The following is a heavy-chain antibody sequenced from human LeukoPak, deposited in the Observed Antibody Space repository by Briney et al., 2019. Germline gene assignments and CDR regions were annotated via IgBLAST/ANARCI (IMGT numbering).Heavy chain of an antibody. CDR1: GGPISSYY. V-gene: IGHV4-59*08. CDR2: IYYSGST. D-gene: IGHD3-3*01. J-gene: IGHJ6*02. CDR3: ARLALEKQIRLLDV. Sequence: SETLSLTCTVSGGPISSYYWSWTRQPPGKGLEWIGYIYYSGSTNYNPSLKSRVTISVDTSKNQFSLKLSSVTAADTAVYYCARLALEKQIRLLDVWGQGTTVTVSS.